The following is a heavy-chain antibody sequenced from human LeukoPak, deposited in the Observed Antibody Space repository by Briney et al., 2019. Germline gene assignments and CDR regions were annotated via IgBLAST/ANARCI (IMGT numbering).Heavy chain of an antibody. D-gene: IGHD3-22*01. CDR1: GFTFSSYA. CDR3: AKSPHVQVLVYYLDP. V-gene: IGHV3-23*01. CDR2: LSGSGGST. Sequence: GGSLRLSCAASGFTFSSYAMSWVRQAPGKGLEWVPSLSGSGGSTHYADSVKGRFTISRDNSKNTLYLQMNSLRAEDTAVYYCAKSPHVQVLVYYLDPWGQGTLVTVSS. J-gene: IGHJ5*02.